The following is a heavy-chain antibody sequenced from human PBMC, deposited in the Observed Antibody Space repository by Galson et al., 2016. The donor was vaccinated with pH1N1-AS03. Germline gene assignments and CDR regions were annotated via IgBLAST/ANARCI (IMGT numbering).Heavy chain of an antibody. CDR3: ARAGQRHRVGDY. D-gene: IGHD6-25*01. CDR1: GDSISSNHW. J-gene: IGHJ4*01. CDR2: IYHNGNS. V-gene: IGHV4-4*02. Sequence: SETLSLTCAVSGDSISSNHWWTWVRQPPGKGLEWIAEIYHNGNSNYNPTLKSRVSITVDNPKNQFSLNLSSVTAADTVVYYCARAGQRHRVGDYWGHGTLVTVSS.